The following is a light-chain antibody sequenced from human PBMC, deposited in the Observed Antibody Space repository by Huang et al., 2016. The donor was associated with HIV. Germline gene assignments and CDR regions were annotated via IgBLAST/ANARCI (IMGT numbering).Light chain of an antibody. Sequence: EIVMTLSPATLSVSPGERATLSCRASQSVSSNLAWYQQKPGQAPSLLIYGASNRATGIPARFSGSGSGTEFTLTISSLQSEDFAVYYCQQYNNWPPDTFGQGTRLEIK. V-gene: IGKV3-15*01. CDR1: QSVSSN. J-gene: IGKJ5*01. CDR2: GAS. CDR3: QQYNNWPPDT.